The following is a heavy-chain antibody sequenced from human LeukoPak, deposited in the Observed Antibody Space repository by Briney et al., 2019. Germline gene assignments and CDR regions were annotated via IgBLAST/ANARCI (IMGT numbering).Heavy chain of an antibody. CDR3: AKYDAWLRYQY. CDR2: ISGSGGIGGST. D-gene: IGHD3-9*01. CDR1: GFTFSSYA. Sequence: GGSLRLSCAASGFTFSSYAMSWVRQAPGGGLEWVSGISGSGGIGGSTYHADSVKGRFTISRDNSKNTMDLQMNSLRAEDTDVYYCAKYDAWLRYQYWGQGTLVTVSS. J-gene: IGHJ4*02. V-gene: IGHV3-23*01.